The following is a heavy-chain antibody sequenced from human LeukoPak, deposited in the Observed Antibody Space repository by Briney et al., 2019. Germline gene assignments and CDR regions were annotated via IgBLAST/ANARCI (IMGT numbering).Heavy chain of an antibody. CDR1: GGSIRSSYYY. V-gene: IGHV4-39*01. Sequence: SETLSLTCTVSGGSIRSSYYYWGWIRQPPGKGLEWIGSMYYSGNTYYNPSLKSRVTISVDTSKNQFSLKLSSVTAADTAVYYCARRKWELVDYGMDVWGQGTTVTVSS. J-gene: IGHJ6*02. CDR3: ARRKWELVDYGMDV. CDR2: MYYSGNT. D-gene: IGHD1-26*01.